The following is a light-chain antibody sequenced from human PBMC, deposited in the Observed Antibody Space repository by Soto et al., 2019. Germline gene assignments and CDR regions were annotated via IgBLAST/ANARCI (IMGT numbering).Light chain of an antibody. Sequence: GTIALYEKEIGSVSFRASQSVSSSYLAWYQQKPGQAPRLLIYGASSRATDIPDRFSGSGSGTDVTLTICRQASEDFAVYYGEPYCTSPRFAEGTKVDI. V-gene: IGKV3-20*01. CDR2: GAS. CDR1: QSVSSSY. CDR3: EPYCTSPR. J-gene: IGKJ1*01.